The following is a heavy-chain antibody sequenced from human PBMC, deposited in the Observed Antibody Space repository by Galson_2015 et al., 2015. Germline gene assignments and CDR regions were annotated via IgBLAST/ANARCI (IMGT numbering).Heavy chain of an antibody. Sequence: SLRLSCAASEFTFSSYYMSWVRQALGKGLEWVSSISSTTTYIYYADSVKGRFTISRDNAKNSLYLQMNSLGAEDTAVYYCARQILDYDFWSGYYPTNFDYWGQGTLVTVSS. CDR1: EFTFSSYY. D-gene: IGHD3-3*01. J-gene: IGHJ4*02. V-gene: IGHV3-21*01. CDR3: ARQILDYDFWSGYYPTNFDY. CDR2: ISSTTTYI.